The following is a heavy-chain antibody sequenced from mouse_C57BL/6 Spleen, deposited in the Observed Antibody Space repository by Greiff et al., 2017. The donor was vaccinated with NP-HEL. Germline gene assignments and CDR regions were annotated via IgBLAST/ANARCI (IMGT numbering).Heavy chain of an antibody. CDR3: ARDRGFAY. V-gene: IGHV1-82*01. CDR2: IYPGDGDT. J-gene: IGHJ3*01. Sequence: VKLMESGPELVKPGASVKISCKASGYAFSSSWMNWVKQRPGKGLEWIGRIYPGDGDTNYNGKFKGKATLTADKSSSTAYMQLSSLTSEDSAVYFCARDRGFAYWGQGTLVTVSA. CDR1: GYAFSSSW.